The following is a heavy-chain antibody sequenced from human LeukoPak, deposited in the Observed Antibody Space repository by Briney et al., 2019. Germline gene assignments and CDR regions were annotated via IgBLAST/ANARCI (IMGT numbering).Heavy chain of an antibody. J-gene: IGHJ2*01. V-gene: IGHV1-8*03. CDR1: GYTFTGYY. CDR3: ARGFPGPDWYFDL. CDR2: MNPNSGNT. Sequence: ASVKVSCKASGYTFTGYYMHWVRQAPGQGLEWMGWMNPNSGNTGYAQKFQGRVTITRNTSISTAYMELSSLRSEDTAVYYCARGFPGPDWYFDLLGRGTLVTVSS.